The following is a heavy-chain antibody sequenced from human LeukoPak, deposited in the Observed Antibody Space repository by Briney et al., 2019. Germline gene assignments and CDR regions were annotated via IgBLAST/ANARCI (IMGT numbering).Heavy chain of an antibody. D-gene: IGHD3-22*01. V-gene: IGHV4-4*02. CDR3: ARSRGTFDD. Sequence: SETLSLTCYVSGDSISSSNWWSWVRQPPGKGLEWIGETFHSGNTNYSPSLRSRVTISVDKSKNQFSLRLTSVTAADTAVYYCARSRGTFDDWGQGTLVTVSS. CDR1: GDSISSSNW. CDR2: TFHSGNT. J-gene: IGHJ4*02.